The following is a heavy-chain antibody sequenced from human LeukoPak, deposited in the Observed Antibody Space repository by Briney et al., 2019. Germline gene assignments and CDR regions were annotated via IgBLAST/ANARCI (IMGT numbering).Heavy chain of an antibody. V-gene: IGHV3-9*01. CDR1: GFTFDDYA. Sequence: PGGSLRLSCAASGFTFDDYAMHWVRQAPGKGLEWVSGISWNSGSIGYADSVKGRFTISGDNAKNSLYLQMNSLRAEDTALYYCAKGGSIAVAGGGIDYWDQGTLVTVSS. J-gene: IGHJ4*02. D-gene: IGHD6-19*01. CDR2: ISWNSGSI. CDR3: AKGGSIAVAGGGIDY.